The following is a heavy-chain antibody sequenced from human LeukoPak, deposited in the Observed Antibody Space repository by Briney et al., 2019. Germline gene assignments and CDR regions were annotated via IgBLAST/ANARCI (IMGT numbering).Heavy chain of an antibody. V-gene: IGHV3-30*04. D-gene: IGHD3-16*01. CDR2: ISYDGSNK. Sequence: GGSLRLSCAASGFTFSSYAMHWVRQAPGKGLEWVAVISYDGSNKYYADSVKGRFTISRDNSKNTLYLQMNSLRAEDTAVYYCARQLDHYDNIYYFDYWGQGTLVTVSS. CDR1: GFTFSSYA. CDR3: ARQLDHYDNIYYFDY. J-gene: IGHJ4*02.